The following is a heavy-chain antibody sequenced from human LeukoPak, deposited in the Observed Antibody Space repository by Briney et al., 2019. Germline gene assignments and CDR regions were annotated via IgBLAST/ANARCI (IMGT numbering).Heavy chain of an antibody. D-gene: IGHD6-13*01. J-gene: IGHJ4*02. V-gene: IGHV3-23*01. Sequence: GGSLRLSCAASGFTFSSHAMSWVRQAPGKGLESVSAITSGSGSNVYYTDSLKGRFTISRDNSKNTLYLQMNSLRAEDTAVYYCARHGSWSFDYWGQGTLVTVSA. CDR1: GFTFSSHA. CDR2: ITSGSGSNV. CDR3: ARHGSWSFDY.